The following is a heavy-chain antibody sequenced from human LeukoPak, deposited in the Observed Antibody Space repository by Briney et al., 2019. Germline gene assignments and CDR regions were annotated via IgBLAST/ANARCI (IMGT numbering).Heavy chain of an antibody. D-gene: IGHD3-22*01. J-gene: IGHJ5*02. CDR2: IYPGDSDT. V-gene: IGHV5-51*01. CDR1: GYSFTSYW. CDR3: ARGSPYYYDSSGPNRFDP. Sequence: GESLKISCKGSGYSFTSYWIGWVRQMPGKGLEWMGIIYPGDSDTRYSPSFQGQVTISADKSISTAYLQWSSLKASDTAMYYCARGSPYYYDSSGPNRFDPWAQGPLVTVPS.